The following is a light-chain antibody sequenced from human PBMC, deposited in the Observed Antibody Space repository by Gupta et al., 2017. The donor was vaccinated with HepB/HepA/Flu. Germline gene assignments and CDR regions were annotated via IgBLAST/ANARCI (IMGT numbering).Light chain of an antibody. Sequence: SALTQPAPVSGSPGQSITISCTGTSNDVGGYNFVSWYQQHPGKAHKLIIFDVSKRPAGVASRFSGSKSGSTASLTISGLQAEDEADYYCGSDASTTTLEFGGGTKLTVL. CDR2: DVS. CDR3: GSDASTTTLE. V-gene: IGLV2-14*03. J-gene: IGLJ3*02. CDR1: SNDVGGYNF.